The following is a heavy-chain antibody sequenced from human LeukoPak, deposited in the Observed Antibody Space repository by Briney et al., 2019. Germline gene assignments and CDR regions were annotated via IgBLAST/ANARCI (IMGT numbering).Heavy chain of an antibody. D-gene: IGHD5-18*01. Sequence: PSETLSLTCTVSGGSISSGSYYWSWIRQPAGKGLEWIGRIYTSGSTNYNPSLKSRVTISVDTSRNQFSLKPSSVTAADTAVYYCARVRYSYDAFDIWGQGTMVTVSS. CDR1: GGSISSGSYY. CDR3: ARVRYSYDAFDI. CDR2: IYTSGST. V-gene: IGHV4-61*02. J-gene: IGHJ3*02.